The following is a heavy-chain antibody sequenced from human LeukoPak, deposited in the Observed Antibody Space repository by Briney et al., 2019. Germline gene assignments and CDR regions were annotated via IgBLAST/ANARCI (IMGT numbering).Heavy chain of an antibody. CDR2: INPNSGGT. D-gene: IGHD5-18*01. CDR3: ARDRFRGYSYDKGELDY. V-gene: IGHV1-2*02. CDR1: GYTFTSYY. J-gene: IGHJ4*02. Sequence: ASVKVSCKASGYTFTSYYMHWVRQAPGQGLEWMGWINPNSGGTNYAQKFQGRVTMTRDTSTSTAYMELSRLRSDDTAVYYCARDRFRGYSYDKGELDYWGQGTLVTVSS.